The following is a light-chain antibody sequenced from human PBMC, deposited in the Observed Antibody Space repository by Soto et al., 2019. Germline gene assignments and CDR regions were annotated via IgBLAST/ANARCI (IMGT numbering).Light chain of an antibody. V-gene: IGLV2-14*03. J-gene: IGLJ1*01. Sequence: QSVLTQPASVSGSPGQSITISCTGTSSDVGGYNSVSWYQHHPGKAPKLMIFDVSDRPSGVSSRFSGSKSGNTASLTISGLQADDEADYYCSSYTTSSTPHYVFGPGTKLTVL. CDR3: SSYTTSSTPHYV. CDR1: SSDVGGYNS. CDR2: DVS.